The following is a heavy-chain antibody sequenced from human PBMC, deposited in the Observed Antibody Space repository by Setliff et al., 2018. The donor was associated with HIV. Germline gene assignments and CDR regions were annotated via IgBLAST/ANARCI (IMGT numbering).Heavy chain of an antibody. V-gene: IGHV4-61*05. CDR1: GGTLNRSGYY. CDR3: ARNPPGYCGGASCYSVGYFDL. Sequence: PSETLSLTCTVSGGTLNRSGYYWGWIRQPPGKGLEWIGYIYYGRSSKYNPSLESRVTISMDTSKNQFSLKLSSVTATDTAIYYCARNPPGYCGGASCYSVGYFDLWGRGTLVTVS. CDR2: IYYGRSS. J-gene: IGHJ2*01. D-gene: IGHD2-15*01.